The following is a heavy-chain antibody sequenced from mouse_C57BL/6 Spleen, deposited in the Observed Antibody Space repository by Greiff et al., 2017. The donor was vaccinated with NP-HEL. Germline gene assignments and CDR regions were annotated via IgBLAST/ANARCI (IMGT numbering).Heavy chain of an antibody. V-gene: IGHV5-4*03. CDR3: ARVYYGSSKGFDY. CDR2: ISDGGSYT. CDR1: GFTFSSYA. Sequence: EVKVVESGGGLVKPGGSLKLSCAASGFTFSSYAMSWVRQTPEKRLEWVATISDGGSYTYYPDNVKGRFTISRDNAKNNLYLQMSHLKSEDTAMYYCARVYYGSSKGFDYWGQGTTLTVSS. J-gene: IGHJ2*01. D-gene: IGHD1-1*01.